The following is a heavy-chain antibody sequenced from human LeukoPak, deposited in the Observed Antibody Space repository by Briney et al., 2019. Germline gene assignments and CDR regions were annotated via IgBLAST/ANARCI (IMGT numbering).Heavy chain of an antibody. CDR2: ISAYNGNT. CDR3: ARDQSGRYDFWSGYYTLVY. V-gene: IGHV1-18*01. D-gene: IGHD3-3*01. J-gene: IGHJ4*02. CDR1: GYTFTSYG. Sequence: SVKVSCKASGYTFTSYGISWVRQAPGQGLEWMGWISAYNGNTNYAQKLQGRVTMTTDTSTSTAYMELRSLRSDDTAVYYCARDQSGRYDFWSGYYTLVYWGQGTLVTVSS.